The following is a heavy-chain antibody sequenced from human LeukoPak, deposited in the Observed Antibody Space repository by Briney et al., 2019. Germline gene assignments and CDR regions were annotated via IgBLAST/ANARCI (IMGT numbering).Heavy chain of an antibody. J-gene: IGHJ6*03. D-gene: IGHD3-10*01. Sequence: SETLSLTCAVYGGSFSGYYWSWIRQPPGKGLEWIGEINHSGSTNYNPSLKSRVTISVDTSKNQFSLKLSSVTAADTAVYYCASSRGSHMDVWGKGTTVTVSS. CDR3: ASSRGSHMDV. CDR1: GGSFSGYY. CDR2: INHSGST. V-gene: IGHV4-34*01.